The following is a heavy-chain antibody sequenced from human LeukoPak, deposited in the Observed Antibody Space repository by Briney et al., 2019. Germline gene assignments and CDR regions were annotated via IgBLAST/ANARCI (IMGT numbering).Heavy chain of an antibody. CDR1: GYTFTTYG. J-gene: IGHJ3*01. D-gene: IGHD3-10*01. V-gene: IGHV1-18*01. Sequence: ASVKVSCKASGYTFTTYGVSWVRQAPGQGLEWMGWISPHSANTNSTRKVQGRITLTTDTSTNTAYMELRSLTSDDTAVYYCARDGPDYGSGRYFPPPGDVFDVWGQGTMVTVSS. CDR2: ISPHSANT. CDR3: ARDGPDYGSGRYFPPPGDVFDV.